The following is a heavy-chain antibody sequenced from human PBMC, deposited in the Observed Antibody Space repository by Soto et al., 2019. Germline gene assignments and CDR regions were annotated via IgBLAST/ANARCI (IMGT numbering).Heavy chain of an antibody. V-gene: IGHV3-74*01. D-gene: IGHD4-17*01. CDR2: INSDGSSA. J-gene: IGHJ4*02. Sequence: GGSLRLSCAASEFPFSSYWMHWVRQTPGKGLVWVSHINSDGSSATYADSVKGRFTISRDNAKNTLYLQMNSLRAEDTAVYYCARDRYGSMDYWGQGTLVTVSS. CDR3: ARDRYGSMDY. CDR1: EFPFSSYW.